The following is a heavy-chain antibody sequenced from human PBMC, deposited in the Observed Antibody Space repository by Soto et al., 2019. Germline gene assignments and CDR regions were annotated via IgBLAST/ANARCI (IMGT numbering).Heavy chain of an antibody. Sequence: PGESLKISCKGSGYSFTSYWIGWVRQMLGKGLEWMGIIYPGDSDTRYSPSFQGQVTISADKSISTAYLQWSSLKASDTAMYYCARWHGIAYSSSWYWDTQQNWFDPWGQGTLVTVSS. J-gene: IGHJ5*02. CDR2: IYPGDSDT. D-gene: IGHD6-13*01. CDR1: GYSFTSYW. V-gene: IGHV5-51*01. CDR3: ARWHGIAYSSSWYWDTQQNWFDP.